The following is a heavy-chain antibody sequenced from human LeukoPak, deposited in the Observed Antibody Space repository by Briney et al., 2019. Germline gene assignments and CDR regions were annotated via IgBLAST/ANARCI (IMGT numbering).Heavy chain of an antibody. J-gene: IGHJ4*02. CDR3: ASTSPFCTSGTCTL. Sequence: GGSLRLSCAASGLTFGSYWMSWVRQAPGKGLEWVANIRPNGDGKNYVDSVKGRFTISRDNAANSLYLQVNSLRAEDSAVYYCASTSPFCTSGTCTLGGQGTLVTVSS. CDR2: IRPNGDGK. D-gene: IGHD2-15*01. V-gene: IGHV3-7*01. CDR1: GLTFGSYW.